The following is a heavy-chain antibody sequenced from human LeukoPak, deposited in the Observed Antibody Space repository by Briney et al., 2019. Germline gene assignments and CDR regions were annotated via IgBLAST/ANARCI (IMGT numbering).Heavy chain of an antibody. CDR3: ARGYRRWFRELYDY. J-gene: IGHJ4*02. V-gene: IGHV4-39*07. CDR1: GGSISSSSYY. Sequence: SETLSLTCTVSGGSISSSSYYWGWIRQPPGKGLEWIGEINHSGSTNYNPSLKSRVTISVDTSKNQFSLKLSSVTAADTAVYYCARGYRRWFRELYDYWGQGTLVTVSS. CDR2: INHSGST. D-gene: IGHD3-10*01.